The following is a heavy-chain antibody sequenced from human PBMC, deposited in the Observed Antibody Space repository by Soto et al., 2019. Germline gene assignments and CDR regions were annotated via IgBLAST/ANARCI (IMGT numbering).Heavy chain of an antibody. V-gene: IGHV3-23*01. D-gene: IGHD6-6*01. CDR3: AKARDQQFVRLPFDY. CDR2: FSATSENT. Sequence: EVQLLESGGGLVQPGGSLRLSCVGSGFFFSSYTMTWVRQAPGKGLEWVSSFSATSENTYYADSVRGRFTISRDNSKNTLFLQMNSLTAEDTAMYYCAKARDQQFVRLPFDYWGQGILVSVSS. J-gene: IGHJ4*02. CDR1: GFFFSSYT.